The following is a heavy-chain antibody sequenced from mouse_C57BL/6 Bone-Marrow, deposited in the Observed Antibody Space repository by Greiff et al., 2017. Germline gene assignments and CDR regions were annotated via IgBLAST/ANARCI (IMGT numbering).Heavy chain of an antibody. V-gene: IGHV6-3*01. CDR3: TGGLTGDYYFDY. CDR1: GFTFSNYW. Sequence: DVKLVESGGGLVQPGGSMKLSCVASGFTFSNYWMNWVRQSPEKGLEWVAQIRLKSDNYATHYAESVKGRFTISRDDSKSSVYLQMNNLRAEDTGIYYCTGGLTGDYYFDYWGQGTTLTVSS. D-gene: IGHD4-1*01. J-gene: IGHJ2*01. CDR2: IRLKSDNYAT.